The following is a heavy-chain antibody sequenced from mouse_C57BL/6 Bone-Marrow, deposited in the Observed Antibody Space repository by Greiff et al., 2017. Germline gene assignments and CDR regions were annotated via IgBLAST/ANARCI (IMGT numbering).Heavy chain of an antibody. J-gene: IGHJ1*03. CDR3: ARPYYSNYEYVDV. D-gene: IGHD2-5*01. Sequence: QVQLQQPGAELVKPGASVKMSCKASGYTFTSYWITWVKQRPGQGLEWIGDIYPGSGSTNYHEEFKSKSTLTVDTSSSTAYMQISSLTSEDSAVYYCARPYYSNYEYVDVWGTGTTVTVSS. CDR1: GYTFTSYW. CDR2: IYPGSGST. V-gene: IGHV1-55*01.